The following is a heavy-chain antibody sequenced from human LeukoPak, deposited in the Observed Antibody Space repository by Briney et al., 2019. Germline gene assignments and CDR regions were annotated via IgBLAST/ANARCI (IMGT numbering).Heavy chain of an antibody. J-gene: IGHJ4*02. D-gene: IGHD1-26*01. CDR1: GSTFTSYD. Sequence: ASVKVSCKASGSTFTSYDINWVRQATGQGLEWMGWMNPNSGNTGYAQKFQGRVTMTRNTSISTAYMELSSLRFEDTAVYYCARYYSGSYYFDYWGQGTLVTVSS. CDR3: ARYYSGSYYFDY. V-gene: IGHV1-8*01. CDR2: MNPNSGNT.